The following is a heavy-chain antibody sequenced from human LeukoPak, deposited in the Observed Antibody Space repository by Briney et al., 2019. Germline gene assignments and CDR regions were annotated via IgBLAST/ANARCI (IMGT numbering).Heavy chain of an antibody. CDR3: AKSGRNYYYYYMDV. V-gene: IGHV3-20*04. D-gene: IGHD2-15*01. CDR1: GFTFDDYG. Sequence: GGSLRLSCAASGFTFDDYGMSWVRQAPGKGLEWVSGINWNGGSTGYADSVKGRFTISRDNAKNSLYLQMNSLRAEDTALYYCAKSGRNYYYYYMDVWAKGPRSPSP. CDR2: INWNGGST. J-gene: IGHJ6*03.